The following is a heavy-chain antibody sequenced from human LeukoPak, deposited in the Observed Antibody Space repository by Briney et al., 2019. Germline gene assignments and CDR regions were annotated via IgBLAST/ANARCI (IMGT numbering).Heavy chain of an antibody. CDR1: GYTFTGHY. Sequence: ASVKVSCKASGYTFTGHYMHWVRPAPGQGPEWMGWINPNSGDTNYAQKFQGRVTLTRDASIGTAYMEMNRLTYDDTAIYYCARDVYTSGWRYFDPWGHGTLVTVSS. D-gene: IGHD6-19*01. J-gene: IGHJ2*01. CDR2: INPNSGDT. V-gene: IGHV1-2*02. CDR3: ARDVYTSGWRYFDP.